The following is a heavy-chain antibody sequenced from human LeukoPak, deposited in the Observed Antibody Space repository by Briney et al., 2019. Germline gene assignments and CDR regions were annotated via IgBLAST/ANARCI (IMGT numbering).Heavy chain of an antibody. D-gene: IGHD6-13*01. J-gene: IGHJ4*02. CDR1: GGSFSGYY. V-gene: IGHV4-34*01. CDR2: INHSGST. CDR3: TRVAAAGTYYFDY. Sequence: SETLSLTCAVYGGSFSGYYWSWIRQPPGKGLEWIGEINHSGSTNYNPSLKSRVTISVDTSKNQFSLKLSSVTAADTAVYYCTRVAAAGTYYFDYWGQGTLVTVSS.